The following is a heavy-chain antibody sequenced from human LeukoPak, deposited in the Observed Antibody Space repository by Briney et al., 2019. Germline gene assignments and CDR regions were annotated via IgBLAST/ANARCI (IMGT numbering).Heavy chain of an antibody. D-gene: IGHD6-13*01. CDR2: ISSSGGST. J-gene: IGHJ6*03. V-gene: IGHV3-23*01. CDR1: GFTFSSYV. Sequence: GGSLRLSCAASGFTFSSYVMSWVRQAPGKGLEWVSVISSSGGSTYYADFVKGRFTISQDNSKNTLYLHMNSLRGDDTAEYYCAKGGHSSSWSYYYYYMDVWGKGTTVTVSS. CDR3: AKGGHSSSWSYYYYYMDV.